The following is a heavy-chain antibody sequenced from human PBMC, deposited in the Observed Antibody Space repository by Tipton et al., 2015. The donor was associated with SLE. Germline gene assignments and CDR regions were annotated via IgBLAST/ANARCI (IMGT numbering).Heavy chain of an antibody. D-gene: IGHD5-18*01. CDR2: IFYSDNT. CDR1: GGSISTFY. V-gene: IGHV4-59*01. CDR3: ARGYTPDGFEL. J-gene: IGHJ3*01. Sequence: GSLRLPCTVSGGSISTFYWTWIRQPPGKGLEWIGYIFYSDNTNYNPSLKSRVTISVDTSKNQFSLELNSVTAADTAVYYCARGYTPDGFELWGPGTMVTVSS.